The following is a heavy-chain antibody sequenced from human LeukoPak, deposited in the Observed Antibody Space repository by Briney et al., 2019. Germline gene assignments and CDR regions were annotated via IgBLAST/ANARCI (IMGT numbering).Heavy chain of an antibody. CDR2: ISSSSNYI. Sequence: PGGSLRLSCAASGFTFSSYSMKWVHQAPGKGLEWVSSISSSSNYIYYADSVKGRFTISRDNAKNSLYLQMNSLRAEDTAVYYCARDPSSGWYLKGWFDPWGQGTLVTVSS. D-gene: IGHD6-19*01. J-gene: IGHJ5*02. CDR3: ARDPSSGWYLKGWFDP. V-gene: IGHV3-21*01. CDR1: GFTFSSYS.